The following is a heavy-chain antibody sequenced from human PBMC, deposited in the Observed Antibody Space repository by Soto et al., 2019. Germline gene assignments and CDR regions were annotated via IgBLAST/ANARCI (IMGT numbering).Heavy chain of an antibody. CDR2: IYYSGST. CDR3: ATFTICGVVTDGFDY. D-gene: IGHD3-3*01. Sequence: QVQLQESGPGLVKPSQTLSLTCTVSGGSISSGDYYWSWIRQPPGKGLEWIGYIYYSGSTYYNPSLKSRVTIAVDTSKNQFSLKLGSVTAADTAVYYCATFTICGVVTDGFDYWGQGTLVTVSS. CDR1: GGSISSGDYY. J-gene: IGHJ4*02. V-gene: IGHV4-30-4*01.